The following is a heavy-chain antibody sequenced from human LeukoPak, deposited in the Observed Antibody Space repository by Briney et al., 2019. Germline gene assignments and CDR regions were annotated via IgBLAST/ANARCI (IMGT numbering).Heavy chain of an antibody. D-gene: IGHD2-2*01. J-gene: IGHJ4*02. V-gene: IGHV1-8*01. CDR3: ARSTHEAGGDDY. CDR1: GYTFTSYD. CDR2: MNPNSGNT. Sequence: ASVKVSCKASGYTFTSYDINWVRQATGQGLEWMGWMNPNSGNTGYAQKFQGRVTMTRNTSISTAYMELSSLRSEDTAVYYCARSTHEAGGDDYWGQGTLVTVSS.